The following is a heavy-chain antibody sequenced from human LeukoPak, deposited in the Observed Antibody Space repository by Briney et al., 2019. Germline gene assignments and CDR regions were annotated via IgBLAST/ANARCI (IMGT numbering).Heavy chain of an antibody. D-gene: IGHD3-3*01. J-gene: IGHJ3*02. CDR3: ARDLSGYYGLNDAFDI. CDR2: ISAYNGNT. CDR1: GYTFTSYG. Sequence: ASVKVSCKASGYTFTSYGISWVRQAPGQGLEWMGWISAYNGNTNYAQKFQGRVTMTRDTSISTAYMELSRLRSDDTAVYYCARDLSGYYGLNDAFDIWGQGTMVTVSS. V-gene: IGHV1-18*01.